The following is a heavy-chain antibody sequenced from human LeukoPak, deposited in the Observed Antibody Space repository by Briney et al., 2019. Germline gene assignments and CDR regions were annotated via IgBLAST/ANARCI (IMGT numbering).Heavy chain of an antibody. J-gene: IGHJ6*03. V-gene: IGHV4-38-2*02. CDR1: GYSINSGYY. CDR2: LYHSGTT. Sequence: SETLSLTCTVSGYSINSGYYWGWIRQPPGKGLQWIGSLYHSGTTYYNPSLKGRLTMSLDTSKNQFSLKLSSITAADTAVYYCARAYYYYMDVWGKGTTVSVSS. CDR3: ARAYYYYMDV.